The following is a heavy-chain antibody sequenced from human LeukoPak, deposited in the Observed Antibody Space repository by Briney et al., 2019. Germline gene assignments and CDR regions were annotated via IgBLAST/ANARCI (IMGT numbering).Heavy chain of an antibody. CDR1: GYSFTSYW. D-gene: IGHD3-10*01. Sequence: HGESLKISCKGSGYSFTSYWIGWVRQMPGKGLEWMGIIYPGDSDTRYSPSFQGQVTISADKSISTAYLQWSSLKASDTAMYYCARHRHVGFGDEHVDYWGQGTLVTVSS. CDR3: ARHRHVGFGDEHVDY. V-gene: IGHV5-51*01. J-gene: IGHJ4*02. CDR2: IYPGDSDT.